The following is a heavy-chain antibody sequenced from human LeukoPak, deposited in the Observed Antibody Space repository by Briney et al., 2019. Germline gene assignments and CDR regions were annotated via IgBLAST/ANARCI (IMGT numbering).Heavy chain of an antibody. D-gene: IGHD2-2*01. V-gene: IGHV1-8*01. Sequence: ASVNVSCKASLYTFTDYDINTVAQAAGQGGEGLGWMNPNSANAGYAQKFQGRVTMTRNTSISTAYMELSSLRSEDTAVYYCARVNCSSTSCRSKFLDYWGQGTLVTVSS. CDR2: MNPNSANA. CDR1: LYTFTDYD. J-gene: IGHJ4*02. CDR3: ARVNCSSTSCRSKFLDY.